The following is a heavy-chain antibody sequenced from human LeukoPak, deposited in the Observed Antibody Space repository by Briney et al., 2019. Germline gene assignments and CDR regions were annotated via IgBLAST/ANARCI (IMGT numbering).Heavy chain of an antibody. Sequence: TGGSLRLSCATSGYTFSTYWMSWVRQAPGKGLEWVANIKQDGSEKYYADFVTGRFTISRDNAKNSLYLQMNSLRAEDTAVYYCANGDGFDFWGQGTLVTVSS. D-gene: IGHD5-24*01. J-gene: IGHJ4*02. V-gene: IGHV3-7*01. CDR2: IKQDGSEK. CDR3: ANGDGFDF. CDR1: GYTFSTYW.